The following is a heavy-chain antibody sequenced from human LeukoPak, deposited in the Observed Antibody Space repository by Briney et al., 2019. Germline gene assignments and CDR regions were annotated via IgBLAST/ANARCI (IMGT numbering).Heavy chain of an antibody. V-gene: IGHV4-30-2*01. CDR1: GDSIGSGNYY. Sequence: SETLSLTCTVSGDSIGSGNYYWSWIRQPPGKGLEWIGYIYHSGSTYYNPSLKSRVTISVDTSKNQFSLKLTSVTSADTAVYYCARDYYGSESPHSWGQGTLVTVSS. CDR2: IYHSGST. J-gene: IGHJ4*02. D-gene: IGHD3-10*01. CDR3: ARDYYGSESPHS.